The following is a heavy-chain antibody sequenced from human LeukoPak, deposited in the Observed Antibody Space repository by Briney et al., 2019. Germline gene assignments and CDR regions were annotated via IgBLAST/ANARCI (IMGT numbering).Heavy chain of an antibody. CDR3: ARRLERQVPWFDP. CDR1: GGSISSSSYY. V-gene: IGHV4-39*01. J-gene: IGHJ5*02. Sequence: SETLSPTCTVSGGSISSSSYYWGWIRQPPGKGLEWIGSIYYSGSTYYNPSLKSRVTISVDTSKNQFSLKLSSVTAADTAVYYCARRLERQVPWFDPWGQGTLVTVSS. D-gene: IGHD1-1*01. CDR2: IYYSGST.